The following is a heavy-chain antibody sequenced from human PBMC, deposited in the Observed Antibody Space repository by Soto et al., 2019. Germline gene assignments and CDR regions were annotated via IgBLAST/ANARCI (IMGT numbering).Heavy chain of an antibody. J-gene: IGHJ6*02. CDR1: GFTFSGSA. V-gene: IGHV3-73*02. CDR3: TRGYDYGDRRSLYYYYGMDV. Sequence: EVQLVESGGGLVQPGGSLKLSCAASGFTFSGSAMHWVRQASGKGLEWVGRIRSKANSYATAYAASVKGRFTISRDDSKNTAYLQMNSLKTEDTAVYYCTRGYDYGDRRSLYYYYGMDVWGQGTTVTVSS. D-gene: IGHD4-17*01. CDR2: IRSKANSYAT.